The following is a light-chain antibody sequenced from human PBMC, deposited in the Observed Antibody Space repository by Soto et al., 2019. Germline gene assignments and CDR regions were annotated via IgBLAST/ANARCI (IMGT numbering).Light chain of an antibody. V-gene: IGLV2-14*01. J-gene: IGLJ1*01. CDR3: SSYTSRSTLDYV. CDR2: EVS. Sequence: QSALTQPASVSGSPGQSITISCTGTSSDVGGYNYVYWYQQHPGKAPKLMIYEVSNRPSGVSNRFSGSKSGNTASLTISGLQAEDEADYYCSSYTSRSTLDYVFGSGTKVTVL. CDR1: SSDVGGYNY.